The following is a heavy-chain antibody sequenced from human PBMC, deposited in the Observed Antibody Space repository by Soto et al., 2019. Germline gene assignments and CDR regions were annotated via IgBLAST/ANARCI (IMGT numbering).Heavy chain of an antibody. V-gene: IGHV1-2*02. CDR1: GYPVTAYY. Sequence: QLHLVQSGAVVKKPGASVTVSCSASGYPVTAYYMHWVRQAPGRGLEWMGGINPATGAAKYTQTFQGRVTMPRDTSTGTVFMELRGLTSEDPAVFYCARGGGVGVAGSAAFDMWGQGTLVTVSS. J-gene: IGHJ3*02. CDR2: INPATGAA. D-gene: IGHD3-3*01. CDR3: ARGGGVGVAGSAAFDM.